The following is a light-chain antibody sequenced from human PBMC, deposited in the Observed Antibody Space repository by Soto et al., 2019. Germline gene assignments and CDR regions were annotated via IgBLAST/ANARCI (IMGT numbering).Light chain of an antibody. CDR1: SSDVGAYNY. V-gene: IGLV2-14*01. CDR2: EVS. J-gene: IGLJ3*02. Sequence: QSALTQPASVSGSPGQSITISCTGTSSDVGAYNYVSWYQQHPGKAPKLMIYEVSHRPSGVSNRFSGSKSGNTASLTISGLQAEDEADYYCTSFARGSTLVFGGGTKVTLL. CDR3: TSFARGSTLV.